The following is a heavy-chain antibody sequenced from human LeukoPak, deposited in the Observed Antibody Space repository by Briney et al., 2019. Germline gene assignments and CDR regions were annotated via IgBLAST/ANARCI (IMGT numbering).Heavy chain of an antibody. CDR3: ANFNNQVVEWFRLSKYYFDY. V-gene: IGHV1-46*01. D-gene: IGHD3-3*01. Sequence: ASVTVSCKASGYTFTSYYMHWVRQAPGQGLEWMGIINPSGGSTSYAQKFQGRVTMTRDTSTSTVYMELSSLRSEDTAVYYCANFNNQVVEWFRLSKYYFDYWGQGTLVTVSS. J-gene: IGHJ4*02. CDR2: INPSGGST. CDR1: GYTFTSYY.